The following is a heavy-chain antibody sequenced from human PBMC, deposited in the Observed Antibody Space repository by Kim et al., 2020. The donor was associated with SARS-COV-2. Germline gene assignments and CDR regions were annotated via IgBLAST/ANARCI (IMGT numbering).Heavy chain of an antibody. D-gene: IGHD3-16*02. J-gene: IGHJ4*02. CDR3: AGDTYDYVWGSYRLYGAGVDY. CDR2: ISAYNGNT. V-gene: IGHV1-18*04. CDR1: GYTFTSYG. Sequence: ASVKVSCKASGYTFTSYGISWVRQAPGQGLEWMGWISAYNGNTNYAQKLQDRVTMTTDTSTSTAYMELRSLRSDDTAVYYCAGDTYDYVWGSYRLYGAGVDYWGQGTLVTVSS.